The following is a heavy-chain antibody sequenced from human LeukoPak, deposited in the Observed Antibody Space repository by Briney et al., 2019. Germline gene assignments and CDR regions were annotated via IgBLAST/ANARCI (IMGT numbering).Heavy chain of an antibody. V-gene: IGHV4-34*01. CDR2: INHSGST. CDR3: ARHSRTYYDILTGPYGGYFDS. CDR1: GGSFSGYY. Sequence: SETLSLTCAVYGGSFSGYYWSWIRQPPGKGLEWIGEINHSGSTNYNPSLKSRVTISVDTSKNQFSLKLSSVTAADTAVYYCARHSRTYYDILTGPYGGYFDSWGQRTLVTVSS. J-gene: IGHJ4*02. D-gene: IGHD3-9*01.